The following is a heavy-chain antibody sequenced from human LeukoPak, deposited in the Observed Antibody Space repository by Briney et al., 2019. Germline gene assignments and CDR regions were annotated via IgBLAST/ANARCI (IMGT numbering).Heavy chain of an antibody. CDR1: GYTFTAYY. V-gene: IGHV1-2*02. CDR2: INPNSGDT. J-gene: IGHJ3*02. Sequence: ASVKVSCKASGYTFTAYYMHWVRQAPGQGLEWMGWINPNSGDTNYAQKFQGRVTMTRDTSISTAYMELSRLRSDDTAVYYCARDDGDDAFDIWGQGTMVTVSS. CDR3: ARDDGDDAFDI. D-gene: IGHD4-17*01.